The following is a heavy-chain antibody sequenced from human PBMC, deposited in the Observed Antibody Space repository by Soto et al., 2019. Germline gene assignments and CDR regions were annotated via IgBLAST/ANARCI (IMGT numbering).Heavy chain of an antibody. CDR3: AREASSGPTDP. J-gene: IGHJ5*02. CDR2: VYYSGTT. CDR1: GGSISGHY. V-gene: IGHV4-59*11. Sequence: QVQLQESGPGLVKPSETLSLTCTVSGGSISGHYWSWIRQPPGKGLEWIGYVYYSGTTSYNPSLKSRVTISLDTSKNQFSLKVSSVTAADTAMYSCAREASSGPTDPWGQGTLVTVSS.